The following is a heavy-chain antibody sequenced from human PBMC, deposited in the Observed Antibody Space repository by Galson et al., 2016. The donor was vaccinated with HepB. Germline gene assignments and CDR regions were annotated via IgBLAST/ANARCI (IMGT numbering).Heavy chain of an antibody. V-gene: IGHV3-21*01. CDR2: ISNSSSYI. D-gene: IGHD2-2*02. CDR1: GFTFSTYN. J-gene: IGHJ6*02. Sequence: SLRLSCAASGFTFSTYNMHWVRQAPGKGLEWVSSISNSSSYIYYPDPVKGRFTIPRDNAKNSLYLQMNSLRAEDTAVYYCARDFGYCSSTSCYKGGLFYYYGMDVWGQGTTVTVSS. CDR3: ARDFGYCSSTSCYKGGLFYYYGMDV.